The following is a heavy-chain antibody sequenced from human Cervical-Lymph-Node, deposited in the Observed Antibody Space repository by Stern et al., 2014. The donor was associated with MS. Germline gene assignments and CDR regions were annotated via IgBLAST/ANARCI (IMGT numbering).Heavy chain of an antibody. V-gene: IGHV4-31*03. Sequence: QVQLQESGPGLVKPSQSLSLTCTVSGDSIVTSSHYWSWIRQHPGKGLEGIGYIYHTGSTNYNPSLKSRVTLSIDTSKNQFSLNLSSVTGADTAVYYCARDSGYPDYWGQGTLVTVSS. CDR3: ARDSGYPDY. J-gene: IGHJ4*02. D-gene: IGHD3-22*01. CDR1: GDSIVTSSHY. CDR2: IYHTGST.